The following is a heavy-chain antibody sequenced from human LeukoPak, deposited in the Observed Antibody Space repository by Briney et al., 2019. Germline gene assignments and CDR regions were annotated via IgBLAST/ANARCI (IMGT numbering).Heavy chain of an antibody. CDR2: IRYDGSNK. CDR3: AKDLALRGYCSSTSCYKYMDV. V-gene: IGHV3-30*02. Sequence: PGGSLRLSCAASGFTFSSYGMHWVRQAPGKGLEWVAFIRYDGSNKYYADSVKGRFTISRDNSKSTLYLQMNSLRAEDTAVYYCAKDLALRGYCSSTSCYKYMDVWGKGTTVTVSS. J-gene: IGHJ6*03. CDR1: GFTFSSYG. D-gene: IGHD2-2*02.